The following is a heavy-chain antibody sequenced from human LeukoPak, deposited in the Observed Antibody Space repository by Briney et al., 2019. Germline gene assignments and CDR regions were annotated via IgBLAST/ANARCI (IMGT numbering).Heavy chain of an antibody. J-gene: IGHJ4*02. CDR2: IYYSGST. CDR1: GGSISSYY. CDR3: ARQATVTTHFDY. Sequence: TSETLSLTCTVSGGSISSYYWSWIRQPPGKGLEWIGYIYYSGSTNYNPSLKSRVTISVDTSKNQFSLKLSSVTAADTAVYYCARQATVTTHFDYWGQGTLVTVSS. D-gene: IGHD4-17*01. V-gene: IGHV4-59*08.